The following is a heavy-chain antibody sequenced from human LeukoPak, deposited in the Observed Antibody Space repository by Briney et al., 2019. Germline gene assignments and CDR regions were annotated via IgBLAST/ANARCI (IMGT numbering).Heavy chain of an antibody. CDR1: GGSINGYY. CDR2: IYNSESI. Sequence: SETLSLTCTVSGGSINGYYWSWIRQPAGKGLEWIGRIYNSESINYNPSLKSRVTISLDTSKSQFSLKLNSVTAADTAVYYCARDRSSSYTRDWFDHWGQGALVTVSS. D-gene: IGHD6-13*01. CDR3: ARDRSSSYTRDWFDH. J-gene: IGHJ5*02. V-gene: IGHV4-4*07.